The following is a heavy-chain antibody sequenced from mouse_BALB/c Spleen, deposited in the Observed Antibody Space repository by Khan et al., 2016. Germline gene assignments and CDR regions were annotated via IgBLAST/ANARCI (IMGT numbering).Heavy chain of an antibody. CDR2: INLSTDYT. J-gene: IGHJ4*01. Sequence: VQLQESGAELTKPGASVKMSCKASGYTFNTYWMHWVKQRPGQGLEWIGYINLSTDYTVYNQRFRDKVTSTADKHSSTAYMQLNSLSSADSAVSSCARHLDYWAPGTSVTLSS. CDR1: GYTFNTYW. CDR3: ARHLDY. V-gene: IGHV1-7*01.